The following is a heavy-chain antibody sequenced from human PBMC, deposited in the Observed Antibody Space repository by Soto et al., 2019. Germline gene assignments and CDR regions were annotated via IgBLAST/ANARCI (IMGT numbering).Heavy chain of an antibody. CDR3: ARAQTPTESDF. D-gene: IGHD2-15*01. V-gene: IGHV1-18*01. J-gene: IGHJ4*02. CDR2: LNTYNANT. CDR1: GYTFINYG. Sequence: QIQLVQSEGEVRQPGASVKVSCKTSGYTFINYGVTWVRQRPGQGLEWMGWLNTYNANTKYAQKLQGRVTMTADTSASTAYVELMSLRSDGTAVYFCARAQTPTESDFWGRGTLVIVSS.